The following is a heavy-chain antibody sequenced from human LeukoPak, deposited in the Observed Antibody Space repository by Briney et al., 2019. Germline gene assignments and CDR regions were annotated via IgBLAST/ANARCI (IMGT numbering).Heavy chain of an antibody. CDR1: GFTFDDYA. Sequence: GRSLRPSCAASGFTFDDYAMHWVRQAPGKGLEWVSGISWNSGSIGYADSVKGRFTISRDNAKNSLYLQMNSLRAEDMALYYCAKEVSGSYYEGFDYWGQGTLVTVSS. CDR3: AKEVSGSYYEGFDY. CDR2: ISWNSGSI. V-gene: IGHV3-9*03. D-gene: IGHD1-26*01. J-gene: IGHJ4*02.